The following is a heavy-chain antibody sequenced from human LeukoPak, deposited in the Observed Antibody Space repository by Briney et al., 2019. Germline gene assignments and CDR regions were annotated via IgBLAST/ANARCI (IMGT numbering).Heavy chain of an antibody. J-gene: IGHJ6*03. CDR1: GGSISSYY. V-gene: IGHV4-59*01. CDR2: IYYSGST. D-gene: IGHD5-18*01. CDR3: ARTTEGGYTYDYFYYYYMDV. Sequence: SETLSLTCTVSGGSISSYYWSWIRQPPGKGLEWIGYIYYSGSTNYKSSLKSRVTISVDTSKNQFSLKLSSVTAADTAVYYCARTTEGGYTYDYFYYYYMDVWGKGTTVTVSS.